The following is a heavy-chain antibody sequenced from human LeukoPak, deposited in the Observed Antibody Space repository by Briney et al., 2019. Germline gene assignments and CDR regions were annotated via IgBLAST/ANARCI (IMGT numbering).Heavy chain of an antibody. CDR1: GGTFSSYA. Sequence: ASVKVSCKASGGTFSSYAISWVRQAPGQGLEWMGRIIPILGIANYAQKFQGRVTITADKSTSTAYMELSSLRSEDTAVYYCARDDSGSYYLYYWGQGTLVTVSS. J-gene: IGHJ4*02. V-gene: IGHV1-69*04. CDR2: IIPILGIA. D-gene: IGHD1-26*01. CDR3: ARDDSGSYYLYY.